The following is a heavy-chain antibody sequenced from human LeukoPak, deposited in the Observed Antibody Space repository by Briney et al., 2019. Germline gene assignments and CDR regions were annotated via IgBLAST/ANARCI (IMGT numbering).Heavy chain of an antibody. J-gene: IGHJ4*02. CDR3: ARAMYYYDSSGYYPDPFDY. CDR1: GYTFTSYD. CDR2: MNPNSGNT. V-gene: IGHV1-8*01. Sequence: ASVNVSCKASGYTFTSYDTNWVRQATGQGLEWMGWMNPNSGNTGYAQKFQGRVTMTRNTSISTAYMELSSLRSEDTAVYYCARAMYYYDSSGYYPDPFDYWGQGTLVTVSS. D-gene: IGHD3-22*01.